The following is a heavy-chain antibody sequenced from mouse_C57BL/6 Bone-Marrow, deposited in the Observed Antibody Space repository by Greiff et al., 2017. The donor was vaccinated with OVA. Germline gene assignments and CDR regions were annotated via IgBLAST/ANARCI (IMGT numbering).Heavy chain of an antibody. CDR3: TPIVTTLYYYAMDY. J-gene: IGHJ4*01. Sequence: EVKVVESGAELVRPGASVKLSCTASGFNIKDYYMHWVKQRPEQGLEWIGRIDPEDGDTEYAPKFQGKATMTADTSSNTAYLQLSSLTSEDTAVYYCTPIVTTLYYYAMDYWGQGTSVTVSS. CDR2: IDPEDGDT. CDR1: GFNIKDYY. V-gene: IGHV14-1*01. D-gene: IGHD2-5*01.